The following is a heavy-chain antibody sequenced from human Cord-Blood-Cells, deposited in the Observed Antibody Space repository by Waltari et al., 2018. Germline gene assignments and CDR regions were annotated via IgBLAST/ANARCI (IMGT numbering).Heavy chain of an antibody. CDR1: GGSFSGYY. Sequence: QVQLQQWGAGLLKPSETLSLTCAVYGGSFSGYYWSWIRPPPGKGLEWIGEINHSGSTNYNPSLKSRVTISVDTSKNQFSLKLSSVTAADTAVYYCARAHLYCSGGSCYSYYFDYWGQGTLVTVSS. D-gene: IGHD2-15*01. J-gene: IGHJ4*02. CDR3: ARAHLYCSGGSCYSYYFDY. CDR2: INHSGST. V-gene: IGHV4-34*01.